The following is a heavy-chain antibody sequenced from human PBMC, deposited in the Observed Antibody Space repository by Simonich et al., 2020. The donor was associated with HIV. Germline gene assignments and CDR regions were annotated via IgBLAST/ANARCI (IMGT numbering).Heavy chain of an antibody. CDR1: GGSFSGYY. Sequence: QVQVKQWGAGLLKPSETLSLTCAVYGGSFSGYYWSWIRQPPGKGLEWNGEVNHSGSATYNASLKSRITISVDTSENQFSLKLSSVTDADTAVYYCARGFPFISHGSYWGQGNLVTVSS. CDR2: VNHSGSA. J-gene: IGHJ4*02. V-gene: IGHV4-34*01. CDR3: ARGFPFISHGSY. D-gene: IGHD2-15*01.